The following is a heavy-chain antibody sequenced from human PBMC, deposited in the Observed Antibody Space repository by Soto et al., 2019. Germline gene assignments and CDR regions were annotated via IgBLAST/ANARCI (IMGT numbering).Heavy chain of an antibody. D-gene: IGHD6-13*01. CDR2: MNPNSGNT. V-gene: IGHV1-8*01. J-gene: IGHJ6*03. CDR3: ARLGSSSWYYYYYMDV. Sequence: QVQLVQSGAEVKKPGASVKVSCKASGYTFTSYDINWVRQATGQGLEWMGWMNPNSGNTGYAQKCQGRVTMTRNTSISTAYMELSSLGSEDTAVYYCARLGSSSWYYYYYMDVWGKGTTVTVSS. CDR1: GYTFTSYD.